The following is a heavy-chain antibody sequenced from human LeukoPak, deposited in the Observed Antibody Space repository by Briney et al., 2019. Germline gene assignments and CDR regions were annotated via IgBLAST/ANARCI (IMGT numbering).Heavy chain of an antibody. CDR3: ARDNYDILTGYYVNWFDP. CDR2: IYTSGST. Sequence: SETLSLTCTVSGGSISSYYWSWIRQPAGKGLEWIGRIYTSGSTNYNPSLKSRVTMSVDTSKNQFSLKLSSVTAADTAVYYCARDNYDILTGYYVNWFDPWGQGTLVTVSS. J-gene: IGHJ5*02. CDR1: GGSISSYY. V-gene: IGHV4-4*07. D-gene: IGHD3-9*01.